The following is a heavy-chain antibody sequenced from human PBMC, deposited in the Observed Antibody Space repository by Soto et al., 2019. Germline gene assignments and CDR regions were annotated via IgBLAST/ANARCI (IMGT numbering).Heavy chain of an antibody. CDR2: FDYSVST. CDR3: ARRGSSSWYGY. J-gene: IGHJ4*02. Sequence: QLQLQESGPGLVKPSETLSLTCTVSGGSISSSSYYWGWIRQPPGKGLEWIGSFDYSVSTYYNPSLKSRVTISVDTSKTQFSLKLSSVTAADTAVYYCARRGSSSWYGYWGQGTLVTVSS. CDR1: GGSISSSSYY. D-gene: IGHD6-13*01. V-gene: IGHV4-39*01.